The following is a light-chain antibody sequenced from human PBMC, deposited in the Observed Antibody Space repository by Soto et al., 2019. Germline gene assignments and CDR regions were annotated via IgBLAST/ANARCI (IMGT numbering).Light chain of an antibody. J-gene: IGKJ5*01. CDR3: QHRSNWTPIT. Sequence: VLSLSPSSLFLTPGEKFNLSCRASQRVSSYLAWYQQKPGQAHIPLFSDASNRATSIPATFTASRSRTDIKLTISCLEPEDFAVYFWQHRSNWTPITYGPWTRLE. CDR2: DAS. CDR1: QRVSSY. V-gene: IGKV3-11*01.